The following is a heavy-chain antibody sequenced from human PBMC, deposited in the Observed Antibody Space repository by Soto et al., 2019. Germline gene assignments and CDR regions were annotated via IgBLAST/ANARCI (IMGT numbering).Heavy chain of an antibody. J-gene: IGHJ3*02. CDR2: ISAYNGNT. Sequence: APVKGSCKASGYTFSSYCITWLRQAPVQGLEYMGWISAYNGNTNYAQELQGRVTMTADTSTNTAYMELRSLRSDDTAVYYCARYCSGGSCDSNTAFDIWGQGTMVT. CDR3: ARYCSGGSCDSNTAFDI. CDR1: GYTFSSYC. D-gene: IGHD2-15*01. V-gene: IGHV1-18*01.